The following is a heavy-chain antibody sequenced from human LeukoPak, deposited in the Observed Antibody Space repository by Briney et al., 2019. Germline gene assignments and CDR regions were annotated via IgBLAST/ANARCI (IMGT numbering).Heavy chain of an antibody. CDR3: ARGHGGGGSSDWFDP. J-gene: IGHJ5*02. D-gene: IGHD3-10*01. Sequence: SETLSLTCAVSGVSLTSNKWWGWVRQSPGKGLEWIGEIYHGGSTNYNPPLESRLSISMDKFQNQFSLKLTSVTVADTAVYFCARGHGGGGSSDWFDPWGQGILVTVSS. CDR1: GVSLTSNKW. CDR2: IYHGGST. V-gene: IGHV4-4*02.